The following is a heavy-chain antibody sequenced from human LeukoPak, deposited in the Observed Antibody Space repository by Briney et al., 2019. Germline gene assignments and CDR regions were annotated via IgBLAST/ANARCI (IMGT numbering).Heavy chain of an antibody. CDR2: ISSSSSYI. CDR1: RFTFSSYS. D-gene: IGHD3-22*01. V-gene: IGHV3-21*01. J-gene: IGHJ4*02. CDR3: ARDGYYYDSSGYSYGY. Sequence: GGSLRLSCAASRFTFSSYSMNWVRQAPGKGLEWVSSISSSSSYIYYADSVKGRFTISRDNAKNSLYLQMNSLRAEDTAVYYCARDGYYYDSSGYSYGYWGQGTLVTVSS.